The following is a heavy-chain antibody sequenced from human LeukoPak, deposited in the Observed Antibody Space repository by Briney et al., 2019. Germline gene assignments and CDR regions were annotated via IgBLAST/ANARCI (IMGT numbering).Heavy chain of an antibody. Sequence: PGGSLRLSCAVSGFTFSSYGMHWVRQAPGKGLEWVTFIRYDGSKKYYPDSVKGRFTISRDNSKNTVYLEMNSLRPEDTAIYYCARAVIVVAAATQRNWFDPWGQGTMVTVSS. J-gene: IGHJ3*01. D-gene: IGHD2-15*01. CDR2: IRYDGSKK. CDR3: ARAVIVVAAATQRNWFDP. V-gene: IGHV3-30*02. CDR1: GFTFSSYG.